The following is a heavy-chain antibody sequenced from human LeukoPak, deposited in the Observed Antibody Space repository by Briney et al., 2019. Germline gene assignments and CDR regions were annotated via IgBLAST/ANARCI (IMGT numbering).Heavy chain of an antibody. CDR3: ARATVTIRSAKWYFDY. D-gene: IGHD4-17*01. CDR1: GGSISSGYY. Sequence: TSETLSLTCTVSGGSISSGYYWGWIRQHPGEGLEWIGYMYYSGTTYYNPSLKSRLTISIDTSKNQFSLKLSSVTAADTAVYYCARATVTIRSAKWYFDYWGQGTLVTVSS. CDR2: MYYSGTT. J-gene: IGHJ4*02. V-gene: IGHV4-31*03.